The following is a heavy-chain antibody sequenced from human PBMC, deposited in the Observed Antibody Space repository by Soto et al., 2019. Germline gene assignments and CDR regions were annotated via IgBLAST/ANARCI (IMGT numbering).Heavy chain of an antibody. CDR2: IYSGGRT. CDR1: GFTVSSKY. V-gene: IGHV3-53*01. J-gene: IGHJ4*02. D-gene: IGHD6-6*01. Sequence: EVQLVESGGGLIHPGGSLRLSCEASGFTVSSKYMSWVRQAPGKGLEGVSVIYSGGRTYYAGSVKGRFTISRANSKTTLYLQMNSLRAEDTAVYYGAPIGARPDLGQGTLVTVSS. CDR3: APIGARPD.